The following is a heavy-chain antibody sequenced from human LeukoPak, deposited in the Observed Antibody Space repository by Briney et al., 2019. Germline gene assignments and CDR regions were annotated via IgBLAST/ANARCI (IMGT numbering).Heavy chain of an antibody. CDR2: ISAYNGNT. V-gene: IGHV1-18*01. J-gene: IGHJ6*02. D-gene: IGHD6-13*01. CDR1: GYTFTSYG. CDR3: ARDLFGSSSWYSYYYYGMDV. Sequence: ASVKVSCKASGYTFTSYGISWVRQAPGQGLEWMGWISAYNGNTNYAQKLQGRVTMTTDTSTSTAYMELRSLRSDDTAVYYCARDLFGSSSWYSYYYYGMDVWGQGTTVTASS.